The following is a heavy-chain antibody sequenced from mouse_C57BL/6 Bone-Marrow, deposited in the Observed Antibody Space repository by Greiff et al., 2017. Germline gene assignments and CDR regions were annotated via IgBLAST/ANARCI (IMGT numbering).Heavy chain of an antibody. V-gene: IGHV1-81*01. D-gene: IGHD2-1*01. J-gene: IGHJ3*01. CDR1: GYTFTSYG. CDR2: IYPRSGNT. Sequence: QVQLKQSGAELARPGASVKLSCKASGYTFTSYGISWVKQRTGQGLEWIGEIYPRSGNTYYNEKFKGKATLTADKSSSTAYMELRSLTSEDSAVYFCARSNYGNVAWFAYWGQGTLVTVSA. CDR3: ARSNYGNVAWFAY.